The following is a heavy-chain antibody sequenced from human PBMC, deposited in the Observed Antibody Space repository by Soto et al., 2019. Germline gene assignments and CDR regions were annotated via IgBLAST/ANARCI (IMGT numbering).Heavy chain of an antibody. J-gene: IGHJ4*02. Sequence: EVQLVDSGGGLVQPGGSLILSCAASGFIFSNYVMSWVRQAPGKGLEWVSSISDSGGTSYYAESVKGRFTISRDNSKNTLYLQMNSLRAEDTAIYYCAKRPRALLTFDYWGQGTLVTVSS. CDR1: GFIFSNYV. CDR3: AKRPRALLTFDY. CDR2: ISDSGGTS. D-gene: IGHD1-26*01. V-gene: IGHV3-23*04.